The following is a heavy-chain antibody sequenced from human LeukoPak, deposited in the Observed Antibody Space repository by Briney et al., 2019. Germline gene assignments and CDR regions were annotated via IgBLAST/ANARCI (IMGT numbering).Heavy chain of an antibody. CDR1: GYTFTSYD. CDR3: ARENYDFWSGYLYYYYGMDV. V-gene: IGHV1-8*01. CDR2: MNPNSGNT. D-gene: IGHD3-3*01. Sequence: ASVKVSCKASGYTFTSYDINWVRQATGQGLEWMGWMNPNSGNTGYAQKFQGRVTMTRNTSISTDYMELSSLRSEDTAVYYCARENYDFWSGYLYYYYGMDVWGQGTTVTVSS. J-gene: IGHJ6*02.